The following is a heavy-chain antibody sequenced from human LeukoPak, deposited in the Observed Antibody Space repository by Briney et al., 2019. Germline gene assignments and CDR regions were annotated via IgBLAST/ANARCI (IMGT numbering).Heavy chain of an antibody. CDR1: GGTFSSYA. V-gene: IGHV1-69*06. CDR2: IIPIFGAA. CDR3: ARDFRIFGVVTASVWFDP. J-gene: IGHJ5*02. D-gene: IGHD3-3*01. Sequence: ASVKVSCKASGGTFSSYAISWVRQAPGQGLEWMGGIIPIFGAANYAQKFQGRVTMTEDTSTDTAYMELSSLRSEDTAVYYCARDFRIFGVVTASVWFDPWGQGTLVTVSS.